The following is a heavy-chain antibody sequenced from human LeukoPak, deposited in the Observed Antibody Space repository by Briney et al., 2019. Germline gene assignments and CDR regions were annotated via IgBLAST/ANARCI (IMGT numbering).Heavy chain of an antibody. CDR2: ICHTGKAV. V-gene: IGHV3-48*03. Sequence: GGALRLSRAASVFTFGAFDMNWVRDTLGEGRGRVSFICHTGKAVYYADSVKGRFTASRDNAKSPRYVQMHTLRGEDTTVYFCVRGYIEVVVAADVSHQYYMAVWGKGTTVTVSS. J-gene: IGHJ6*03. CDR1: VFTFGAFD. CDR3: VRGYIEVVVAADVSHQYYMAV. D-gene: IGHD2-15*01.